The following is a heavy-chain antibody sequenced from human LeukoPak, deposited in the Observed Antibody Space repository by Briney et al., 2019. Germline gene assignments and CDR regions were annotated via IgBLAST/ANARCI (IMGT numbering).Heavy chain of an antibody. CDR2: IIPIFGTA. D-gene: IGHD2-2*02. J-gene: IGHJ6*03. CDR1: GGTFSSYA. Sequence: SVKVSCKASGGTFSSYATSWVRQAPGQGLEWMGGIIPIFGTANYAQKFQGRVTITADESTSTAYMELSSLRSEDTAVYYCARQRLRYCSSTSCYTNYYHYYMDVWGKGTTVTVSS. CDR3: ARQRLRYCSSTSCYTNYYHYYMDV. V-gene: IGHV1-69*01.